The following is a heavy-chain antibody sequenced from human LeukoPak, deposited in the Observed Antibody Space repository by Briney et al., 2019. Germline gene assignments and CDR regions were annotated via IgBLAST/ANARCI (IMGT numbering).Heavy chain of an antibody. CDR1: GDSVSSNSVT. V-gene: IGHV6-1*01. J-gene: IGHJ4*02. CDR2: TYYRSTWYN. D-gene: IGHD3-22*01. CDR3: ARGSPYYYDSSGYHYYFDY. Sequence: SQTLSLTCAISGDSVSSNSVTWNWIRQSPSRGLEWLGRTYYRSTWYNDYAVSVRGRITVNPDTSKNQFSLHLNSVTPEDTAVYYCARGSPYYYDSSGYHYYFDYWGQGTLVTVSS.